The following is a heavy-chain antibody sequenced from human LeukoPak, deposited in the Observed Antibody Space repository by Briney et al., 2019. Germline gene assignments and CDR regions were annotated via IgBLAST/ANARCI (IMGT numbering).Heavy chain of an antibody. CDR2: IIPIFGTA. Sequence: SVKVSCKASGYTFTSYGISWVRQAPGQGLEWMGGIIPIFGTANYAQKFQGRVTITADESTSTAYMELSSLRSEDTAVYYCERGYSIVVVVAATDPDAFDIWGQGTMVTVSS. CDR1: GYTFTSYG. D-gene: IGHD2-15*01. J-gene: IGHJ3*02. V-gene: IGHV1-69*13. CDR3: ERGYSIVVVVAATDPDAFDI.